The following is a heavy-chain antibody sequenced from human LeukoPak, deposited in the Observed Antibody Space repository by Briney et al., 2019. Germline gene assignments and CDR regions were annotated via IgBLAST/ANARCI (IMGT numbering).Heavy chain of an antibody. CDR1: GYTFTGYY. V-gene: IGHV1-2*02. CDR2: INPNTGGT. Sequence: ASVKVSCKASGYTFTGYYMHWVRQAPGQGLEWMGWINPNTGGTNYARKFQGRVTMTRDTSISTAYMELSRLRSDDTAVFYCAKGERFSFDIWGQGTMVTVSS. J-gene: IGHJ3*02. D-gene: IGHD5-24*01. CDR3: AKGERFSFDI.